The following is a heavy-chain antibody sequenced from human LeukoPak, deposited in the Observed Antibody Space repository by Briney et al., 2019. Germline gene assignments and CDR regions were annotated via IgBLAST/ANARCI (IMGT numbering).Heavy chain of an antibody. CDR2: ISYDGSNK. D-gene: IGHD2-2*01. Sequence: GRSLRLSCAASGFTFSSYGMHWVRQAPGKGLEWVAVISYDGSNKYYADSVKGRFTISRDNSKNTLYLQMNSLRAEDTAVYYCARERCSSTSCYFDYWGQGTLVTVSS. J-gene: IGHJ4*02. CDR1: GFTFSSYG. V-gene: IGHV3-30*03. CDR3: ARERCSSTSCYFDY.